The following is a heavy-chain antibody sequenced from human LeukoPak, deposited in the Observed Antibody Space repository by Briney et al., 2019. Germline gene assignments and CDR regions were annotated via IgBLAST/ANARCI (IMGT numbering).Heavy chain of an antibody. V-gene: IGHV2-70*16. CDR1: GGSISSSSYY. Sequence: TLSLTCTVSGGSISSSSYYWGWIRQPPGKALEWLARIDWDGDKFCNTSLKTRLTISKDSSKNQVVLIMTNMDPVDTGTYYCTRGGGATAVDYWGQGTLVTVSS. CDR3: TRGGGATAVDY. J-gene: IGHJ4*02. CDR2: IDWDGDK. D-gene: IGHD1-26*01.